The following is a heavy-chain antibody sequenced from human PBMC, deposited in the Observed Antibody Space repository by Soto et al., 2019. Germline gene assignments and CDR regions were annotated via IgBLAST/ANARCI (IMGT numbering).Heavy chain of an antibody. V-gene: IGHV1-46*01. J-gene: IGHJ6*02. Sequence: QVQLVQSGAEVEKPGASVKVSCKASGYTFTSYNMHWVRQAPGQGLEWVGIINPSGGSANYAQKFQGRAAMTRDTSTITVYMELRSLRSEDTAVYFCARASGSGTYYNDPVYYGMDVGGQGTTVTVSS. D-gene: IGHD3-10*01. CDR1: GYTFTSYN. CDR2: INPSGGSA. CDR3: ARASGSGTYYNDPVYYGMDV.